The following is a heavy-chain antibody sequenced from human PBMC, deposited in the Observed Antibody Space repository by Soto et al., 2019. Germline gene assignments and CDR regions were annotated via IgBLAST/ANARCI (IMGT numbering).Heavy chain of an antibody. CDR1: GFTFGNYA. Sequence: GGSLRLSCAASGFTFGNYAFSWVRQAPGKGLEWVSVISGGGDATYYPDSVKGRFTTSRDNSKNTLYLQMNSLRAEDTAVYYCAKDRTSSKYYDFRSRLDYWGQGTLVPGSS. CDR2: ISGGGDAT. J-gene: IGHJ4*02. CDR3: AKDRTSSKYYDFRSRLDY. V-gene: IGHV3-23*01. D-gene: IGHD3-3*01.